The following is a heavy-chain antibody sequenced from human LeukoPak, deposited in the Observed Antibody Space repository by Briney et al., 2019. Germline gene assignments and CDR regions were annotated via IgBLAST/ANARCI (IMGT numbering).Heavy chain of an antibody. Sequence: GGSLRLSCAASGFAFSRYWMSCVRQAPGEGLEWVANVKQDGSERNYMDSVKGRFTISRDNAKNSLYLQMNSLRVEDTAVYYCARADYGADDALDIWGQGTMVTVSS. CDR2: VKQDGSER. CDR1: GFAFSRYW. D-gene: IGHD4-17*01. V-gene: IGHV3-7*03. CDR3: ARADYGADDALDI. J-gene: IGHJ3*02.